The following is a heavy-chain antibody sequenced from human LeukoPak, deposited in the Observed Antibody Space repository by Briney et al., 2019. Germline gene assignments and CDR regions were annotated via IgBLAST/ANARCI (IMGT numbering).Heavy chain of an antibody. J-gene: IGHJ4*02. D-gene: IGHD3-22*01. CDR1: GFTFSLFA. Sequence: QPGGSLRLSCAASGFTFSLFAMHWVRQAPGKGLEWVSAISGSGGATYHADADSVKGRFTISRDNSKNALYLEINNLGAEDTAVYYCAKDGYNYDSSGHFDYWGQGTPVTVSS. CDR2: ISGSGGAT. CDR3: AKDGYNYDSSGHFDY. V-gene: IGHV3-23*01.